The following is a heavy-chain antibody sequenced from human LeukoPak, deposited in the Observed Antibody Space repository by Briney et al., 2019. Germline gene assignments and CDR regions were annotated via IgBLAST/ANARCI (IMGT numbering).Heavy chain of an antibody. Sequence: GGSLRLSCAASGFTVSSYEMNWVRQAPGKGPEWVSYISSSGSTIYYADSVKGRFTISRDNAKHTLFLQMNSLRAEDTAVYYCARTFDYWGQGTLVTVSS. CDR3: ARTFDY. CDR1: GFTVSSYE. CDR2: ISSSGSTI. J-gene: IGHJ4*02. V-gene: IGHV3-48*03.